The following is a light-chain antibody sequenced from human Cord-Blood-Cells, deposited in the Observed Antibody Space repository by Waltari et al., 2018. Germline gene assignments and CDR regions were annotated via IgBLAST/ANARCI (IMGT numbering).Light chain of an antibody. V-gene: IGLV3-27*01. CDR2: KDS. CDR3: YSAADNNWV. CDR1: VLAKKY. Sequence: SYELTQPSSVSVSPGQTARTTCSGDVLAKKYVRWFQQTPGQAPVLVIYKDSERPSGIPERFSGSSSGTTVTLTISGAQVEEEADYYCYSAADNNWVFGGGTKLTVL. J-gene: IGLJ3*02.